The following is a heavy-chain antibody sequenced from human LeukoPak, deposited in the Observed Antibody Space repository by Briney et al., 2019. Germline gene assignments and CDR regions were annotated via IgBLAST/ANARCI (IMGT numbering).Heavy chain of an antibody. V-gene: IGHV4-34*01. D-gene: IGHD3-9*01. CDR3: ARVGMYYDILTGYYFPGP. Sequence: SETLSLTCAVYGGSFSGYYWSWIRQPPGKGLEWSGEINHSGSTNYNPSLKSRVTISVDTSKTQFSLKLSSVTAADTAVYYCARVGMYYDILTGYYFPGPWGQGTLVTVSS. J-gene: IGHJ5*02. CDR2: INHSGST. CDR1: GGSFSGYY.